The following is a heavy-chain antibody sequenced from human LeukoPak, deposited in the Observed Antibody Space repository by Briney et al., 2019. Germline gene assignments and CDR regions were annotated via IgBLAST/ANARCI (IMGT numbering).Heavy chain of an antibody. CDR2: ISGSGGST. Sequence: PGGSLRLSCAASGFTFSSYAMSWVRQAPGKGLEWVSAISGSGGSTYYADSVKGRFTISRDNSKNTLYLQMNSLRAEDTAVYYCARGDDYGDSNWFDPWGQGTLVTVSS. V-gene: IGHV3-23*01. CDR1: GFTFSSYA. D-gene: IGHD4-17*01. J-gene: IGHJ5*02. CDR3: ARGDDYGDSNWFDP.